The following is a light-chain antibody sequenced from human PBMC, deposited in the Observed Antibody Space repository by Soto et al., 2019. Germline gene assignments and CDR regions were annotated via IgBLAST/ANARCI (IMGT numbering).Light chain of an antibody. J-gene: IGLJ2*01. CDR1: SSNIGNNY. CDR2: DNN. V-gene: IGLV1-51*01. Sequence: QSVLTQPPSVSAAPGQKVTISCSGSSSNIGNNYVSWYQQLPGTAPKFLIYDNNKRPSGIPDRFSGSKSGTSATLGITGLQTGDEADYYCGTWDSSLSAVVFGGGTKQTVL. CDR3: GTWDSSLSAVV.